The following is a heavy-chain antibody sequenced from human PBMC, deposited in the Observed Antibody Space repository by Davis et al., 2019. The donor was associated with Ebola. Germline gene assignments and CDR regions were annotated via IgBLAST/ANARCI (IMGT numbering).Heavy chain of an antibody. CDR2: ISGSGGST. CDR1: GFTFSSYA. Sequence: GESPNISCAASGFTFSSYAMSWVRQAPGKGLEWVSAISGSGGSTYYADSVKARFTISRDNSKTTLYLQMNSLRAEDTAVYYCAKGTDYGIWSGSAFPLFDYWGRGTLVTVSS. J-gene: IGHJ4*02. D-gene: IGHD3-3*01. CDR3: AKGTDYGIWSGSAFPLFDY. V-gene: IGHV3-23*01.